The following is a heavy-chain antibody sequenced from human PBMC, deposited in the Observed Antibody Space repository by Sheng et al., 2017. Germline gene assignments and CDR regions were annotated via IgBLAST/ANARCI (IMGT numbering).Heavy chain of an antibody. V-gene: IGHV3-30*04. CDR2: ISYDGSNK. CDR1: GFTFSSYA. Sequence: QVQLVESGGGVVQPGRSLRLSCAASGFTFSSYAMHWVRQAPGKGLEWVAVISYDGSNKYYADSVKGRFTISRDNSKNTLYLQMNSLRAEDTAVYYCARDPRGXYMDVWGQGTTVTVSS. D-gene: IGHD3-10*01. CDR3: ARDPRGXYMDV. J-gene: IGHJ6*03.